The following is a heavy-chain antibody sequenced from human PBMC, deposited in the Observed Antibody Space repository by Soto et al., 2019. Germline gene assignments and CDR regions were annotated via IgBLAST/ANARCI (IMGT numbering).Heavy chain of an antibody. J-gene: IGHJ4*02. CDR2: ISHSGST. CDR1: GDSINSSHC. CDR3: AARHFWSGPWTATRLDY. Sequence: PSETLSLTGAVSGDSINSSHCWNWVRQPPGKGLEWIGQISHSGSTNYNPSLTSRVNKSVDKSKKHFSLKLTSVTAADTAVYYCAARHFWSGPWTATRLDYWGQGTLVTVCS. V-gene: IGHV4-4*02. D-gene: IGHD3-3*02.